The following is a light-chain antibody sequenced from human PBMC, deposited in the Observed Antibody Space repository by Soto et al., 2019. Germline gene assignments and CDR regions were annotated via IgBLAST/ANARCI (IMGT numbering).Light chain of an antibody. CDR1: SSDVGSYNY. CDR3: SSYTSSSTPVV. J-gene: IGLJ1*01. V-gene: IGLV2-14*01. CDR2: DVS. Sequence: QSALTQPASVSGSPGQSITISCTGTSSDVGSYNYVSWYQQHPGKAPKLMIYDVSNRPSGVSNRFSGSKSGNTASLTISGLQAEDEADYYCSSYTSSSTPVVFGTGTKLTVL.